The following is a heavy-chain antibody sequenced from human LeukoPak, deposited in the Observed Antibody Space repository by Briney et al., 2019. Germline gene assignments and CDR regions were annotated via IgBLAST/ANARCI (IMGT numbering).Heavy chain of an antibody. CDR3: AKGSYDSSGYYYLDY. CDR2: IRYDGSNK. V-gene: IGHV3-30*02. CDR1: GFTFSSYA. Sequence: GGSLRLSCAASGFTFSSYAISWVRQAPGKGLEWVAFIRYDGSNKYYADSVKGRFTISRDNSKNTPYLQMNSLRAEDTAVYYCAKGSYDSSGYYYLDYWGQGTLVTVSS. J-gene: IGHJ4*02. D-gene: IGHD3-22*01.